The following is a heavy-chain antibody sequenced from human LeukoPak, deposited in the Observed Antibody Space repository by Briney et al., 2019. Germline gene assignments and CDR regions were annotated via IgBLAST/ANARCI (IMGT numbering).Heavy chain of an antibody. J-gene: IGHJ4*02. V-gene: IGHV3-15*01. CDR2: IKSKTDGGTT. CDR1: GFTFSNAW. D-gene: IGHD3-16*02. Sequence: GGSLRLSCAASGFTFSNAWMSWVRQAPGKGLEWDGRIKSKTDGGTTDYAAPVKGRFTISRDDSKNTLYLQMNSLKTEDTAVYYCTTVKATSRAGDYWGQGTLVTVSS. CDR3: TTVKATSRAGDY.